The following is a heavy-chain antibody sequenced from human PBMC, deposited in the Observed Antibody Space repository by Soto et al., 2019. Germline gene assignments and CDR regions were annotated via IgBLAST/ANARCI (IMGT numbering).Heavy chain of an antibody. V-gene: IGHV4-59*08. CDR1: GGSMTSYY. Sequence: QVQLQESGPGLVKPSETLSLTCTVSGGSMTSYYWSWIRQPPGKGLEWIGFIYYTGNTKYNPSLKSRVTISIDTSKSLFSLKLNSVTAADTAVYYCERRIIAIKIFDFWGPGTVVTVSS. CDR3: ERRIIAIKIFDF. J-gene: IGHJ4*02. CDR2: IYYTGNT. D-gene: IGHD3-10*01.